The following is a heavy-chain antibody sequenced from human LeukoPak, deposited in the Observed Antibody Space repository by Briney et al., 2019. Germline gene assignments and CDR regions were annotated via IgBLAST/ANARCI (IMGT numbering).Heavy chain of an antibody. Sequence: ASVKVSCKASGGTFSSYAISWVRQAPGQGLEWMGGIIPIFGTANYAQEFQGRVTITADESTSTAYMELSSLRSEDTAVYYCARVQYCSSTSCYWYFQHWGQGTLVTVSS. CDR2: IIPIFGTA. V-gene: IGHV1-69*01. D-gene: IGHD2-2*01. CDR3: ARVQYCSSTSCYWYFQH. CDR1: GGTFSSYA. J-gene: IGHJ1*01.